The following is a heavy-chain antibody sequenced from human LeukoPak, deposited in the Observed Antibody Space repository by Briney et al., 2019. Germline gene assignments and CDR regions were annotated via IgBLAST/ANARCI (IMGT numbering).Heavy chain of an antibody. Sequence: GTSLRLSCAASGFTFSRNDMHWVRQAPGKGLEWVAVISFDGNNAYYADSVKGRFTISRDNAKNTLYLQMNSLRAEDTAVYYCARVWSNNWPLDYWGQGTLVTVSS. V-gene: IGHV3-30*04. D-gene: IGHD1-1*01. J-gene: IGHJ4*02. CDR3: ARVWSNNWPLDY. CDR2: ISFDGNNA. CDR1: GFTFSRND.